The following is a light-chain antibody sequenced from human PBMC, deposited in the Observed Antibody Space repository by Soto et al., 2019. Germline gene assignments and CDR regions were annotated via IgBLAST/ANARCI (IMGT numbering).Light chain of an antibody. J-gene: IGLJ3*02. Sequence: QAVVTQSPSASASLGASVTLTCTLSSGHSRSAIAWHQQQPEKGPRFLMKVNSDGSHTKGDETPDRFSGSSSGAERHLTISSLQSEDEADYYCQTWGSDSRVFGGGTQLTVL. CDR2: VNSDGSH. CDR1: SGHSRSA. CDR3: QTWGSDSRV. V-gene: IGLV4-69*02.